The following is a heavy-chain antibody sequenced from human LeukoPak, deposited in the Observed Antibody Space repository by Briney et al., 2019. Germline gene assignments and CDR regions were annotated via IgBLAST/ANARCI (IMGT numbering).Heavy chain of an antibody. CDR2: ISAYNGNT. Sequence: ASVKVSCKASGYTFTSYGISWVRQAPGQGLEWMGWISAYNGNTNYAQKLQGRVTMTTDTSTSTAYMELRSLRSDDTAVYYCARSSGIAAAGIWFDPWGQGTLVTVSS. V-gene: IGHV1-18*01. D-gene: IGHD6-13*01. CDR1: GYTFTSYG. J-gene: IGHJ5*02. CDR3: ARSSGIAAAGIWFDP.